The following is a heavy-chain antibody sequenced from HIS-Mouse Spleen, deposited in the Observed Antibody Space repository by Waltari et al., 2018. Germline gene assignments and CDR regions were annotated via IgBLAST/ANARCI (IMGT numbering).Heavy chain of an antibody. CDR1: GGSISSSSYY. Sequence: QLQLQESGPGLVKPSETLSLTCTVSGGSISSSSYYWGWIRQPPGKGLEWIGSIDDSGSTYSNPSLKRRVTISVDTSKTQFSLKLSSVTAADTAVYYCARHNLNYWYFDLWGRGTLVTVSS. CDR2: IDDSGST. CDR3: ARHNLNYWYFDL. V-gene: IGHV4-39*01. J-gene: IGHJ2*01.